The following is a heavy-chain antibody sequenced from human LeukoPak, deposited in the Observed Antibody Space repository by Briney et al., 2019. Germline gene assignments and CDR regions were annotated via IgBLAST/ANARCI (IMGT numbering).Heavy chain of an antibody. Sequence: SETLSLTCTVTGGSIIDNSFYWGWIRQPPGKGLEWIGRIFHSGTTNYNPSLERRVTLAVDTSKNQFSLRLTSVTAADTALYYCARLTDSWGQGTLVTVSS. V-gene: IGHV4-39*01. CDR1: GGSIIDNSFY. CDR2: IFHSGTT. J-gene: IGHJ4*02. CDR3: ARLTDS.